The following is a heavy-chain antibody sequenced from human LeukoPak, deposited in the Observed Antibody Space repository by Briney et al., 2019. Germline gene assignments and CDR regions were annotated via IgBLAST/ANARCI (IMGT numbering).Heavy chain of an antibody. CDR3: ARGYCSSTSCYGFDP. CDR1: GGSISSGGYS. CDR2: IYHSGST. Sequence: SETLSLTYTVSGGSISSGGYSWSWIRQPPGKGLEWIGYIYHSGSTYYNPSLKSRVTISVDRSKNQFSLKLSSVTAADTAVYYCARGYCSSTSCYGFDPWGQGTLVTVSS. D-gene: IGHD2-2*01. J-gene: IGHJ5*02. V-gene: IGHV4-30-2*01.